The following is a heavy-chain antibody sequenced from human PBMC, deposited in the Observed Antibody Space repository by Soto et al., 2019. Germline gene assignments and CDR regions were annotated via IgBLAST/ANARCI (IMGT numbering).Heavy chain of an antibody. D-gene: IGHD2-2*01. CDR3: ARDGECSGTTCYGDYYDGMDV. J-gene: IGHJ6*02. V-gene: IGHV3-30*04. CDR1: GFSFISYA. CDR2: ISYDANNK. Sequence: QVQLVESGGGVVQPGRSLRLSCAASGFSFISYAMHWFRQAPGKGLEWGALISYDANNKYDSDYVKGRFTISRDDSKNTLYLQMNSLRPDDTAVYYCARDGECSGTTCYGDYYDGMDVWCQGTSVTVSS.